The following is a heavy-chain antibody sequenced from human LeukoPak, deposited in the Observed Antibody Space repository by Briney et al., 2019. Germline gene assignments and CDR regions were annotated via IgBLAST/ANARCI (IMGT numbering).Heavy chain of an antibody. Sequence: ASVKVSCKASGYTFTSYGISWVRQAPGQGLEWMGWINPNSGGTNYAQKFQGRVTMTRDTSISTAYMELSRLRSDDTAVYYCARAGGGYCSSTSCPAIDYWGQGTLVTVSS. V-gene: IGHV1-2*02. CDR3: ARAGGGYCSSTSCPAIDY. D-gene: IGHD2-2*01. CDR2: INPNSGGT. J-gene: IGHJ4*02. CDR1: GYTFTSYG.